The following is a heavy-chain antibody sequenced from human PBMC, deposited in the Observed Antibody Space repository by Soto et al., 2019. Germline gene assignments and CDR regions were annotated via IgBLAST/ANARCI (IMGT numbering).Heavy chain of an antibody. CDR1: GCSISSAAYY. Sequence: QVQLQESGPGLVKPSQTLSLTCTVSGCSISSAAYYWSWIRQHPGKGLEWIGYISHSGSTYYTPSLQSRAIISADTSKNQFSVNLPSVTAADTAVYYCAREYTYGSNFFDCWGQGALVTVSS. V-gene: IGHV4-31*03. CDR2: ISHSGST. CDR3: AREYTYGSNFFDC. D-gene: IGHD5-18*01. J-gene: IGHJ4*02.